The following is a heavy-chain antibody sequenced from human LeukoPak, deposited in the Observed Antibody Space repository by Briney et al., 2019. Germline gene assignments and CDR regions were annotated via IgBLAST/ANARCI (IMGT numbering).Heavy chain of an antibody. V-gene: IGHV4-4*07. CDR1: GGSISSYY. CDR2: IQTSGST. J-gene: IGHJ6*03. CDR3: ARGGPPGYYYDYYMDV. Sequence: SETLSLTCTFSGGSISSYYWSWIRQPAGKGLEWIGRIQTSGSTNYNPSLKSRVTISVDTSKNQFSLKMSSVTAADTAVYFCARGGPPGYYYDYYMDVWGKGTTVTISS.